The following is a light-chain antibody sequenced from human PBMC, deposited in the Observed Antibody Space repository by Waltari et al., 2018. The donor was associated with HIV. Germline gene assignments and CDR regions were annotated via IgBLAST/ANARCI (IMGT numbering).Light chain of an antibody. CDR3: KSYMGSLRWV. Sequence: QSALTQPPSASGSPGQSVTISCTGTSSDVGGYTYVSCYQQHPGRAPKRMIFDVSKRPEGVPDRFSGANSGKTASLTIFARQPEEEADYYCKSYMGSLRWVFCGCNKLTDL. J-gene: IGLJ2*01. CDR1: SSDVGGYTY. CDR2: DVS. V-gene: IGLV2-8*01.